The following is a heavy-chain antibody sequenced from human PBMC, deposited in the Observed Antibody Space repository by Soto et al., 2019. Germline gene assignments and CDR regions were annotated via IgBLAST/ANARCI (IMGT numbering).Heavy chain of an antibody. V-gene: IGHV1-69*01. J-gene: IGHJ4*02. D-gene: IGHD6-13*01. CDR2: IIPIFGTA. CDR1: GGTFSRHA. Sequence: QVQLVQSGAEVRKPGSSVKVSCKASGGTFSRHAISWVRQAPGQGLEWMGGIIPIFGTANHAQKFQGRVTIIADESTSTVYMELSSLRSEDTAMYYCARDVYSSSWDVTRYFDYWGQGTLVTVSS. CDR3: ARDVYSSSWDVTRYFDY.